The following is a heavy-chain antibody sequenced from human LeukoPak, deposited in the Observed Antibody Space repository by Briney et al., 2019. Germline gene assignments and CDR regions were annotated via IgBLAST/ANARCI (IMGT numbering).Heavy chain of an antibody. Sequence: SETLSLICAVYGGSFSGYYWSWIRQPPGKELEWIGEINHSGSTNYNPSLKSRVTISVDTSKNQFSLKLSSVTAADTAVYYCARGGYGYNFFDYWGQGTLVTVSS. CDR1: GGSFSGYY. CDR2: INHSGST. V-gene: IGHV4-34*01. D-gene: IGHD5-24*01. J-gene: IGHJ4*02. CDR3: ARGGYGYNFFDY.